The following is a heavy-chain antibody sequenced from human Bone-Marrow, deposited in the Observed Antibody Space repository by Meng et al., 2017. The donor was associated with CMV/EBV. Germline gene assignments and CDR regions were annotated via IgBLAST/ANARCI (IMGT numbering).Heavy chain of an antibody. CDR1: GGSFSAYY. J-gene: IGHJ4*02. CDR3: ARLNYKGY. Sequence: SETLSLTCAVYGGSFSAYYWSWIRQSPGKGLEWIGEINHSGNTNYNPSLKSRVSMSVDTSKNQVSLRLSSVTAADTAVYYCARLNYKGYWGPRTLVTVSS. D-gene: IGHD1-7*01. CDR2: INHSGNT. V-gene: IGHV4-34*01.